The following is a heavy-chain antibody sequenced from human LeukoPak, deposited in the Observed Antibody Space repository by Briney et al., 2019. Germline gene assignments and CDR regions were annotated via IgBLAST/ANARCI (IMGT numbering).Heavy chain of an antibody. D-gene: IGHD2-2*01. J-gene: IGHJ4*02. CDR3: ARDTKYAFDN. V-gene: IGHV3-48*01. CDR1: GFTFSSYS. CDR2: IGISSGNT. Sequence: GGSLRLSCAASGFTFSSYSMNWVRQAPGKGLEWISYIGISSGNTKYADSVKGRFTISGDKAKNSVYPQMNSLRVEDTAVYYCARDTKYAFDNWGQGTPVTVSS.